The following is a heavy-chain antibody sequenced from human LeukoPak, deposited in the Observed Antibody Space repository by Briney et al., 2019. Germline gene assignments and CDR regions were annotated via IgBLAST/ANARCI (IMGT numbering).Heavy chain of an antibody. CDR1: GGSISTYY. D-gene: IGHD3-22*01. J-gene: IGHJ3*02. CDR3: ARVKRVLITTKDAFDI. Sequence: PSETLSLTCTVSGGSISTYYWSWIRQPPGKGLEWIGYIYYSGSSNYSPSLKSRVTISVDTSKNQFSLRLTSVTAADTAVYYCARVKRVLITTKDAFDIWGQGTMVTVSS. V-gene: IGHV4-59*01. CDR2: IYYSGSS.